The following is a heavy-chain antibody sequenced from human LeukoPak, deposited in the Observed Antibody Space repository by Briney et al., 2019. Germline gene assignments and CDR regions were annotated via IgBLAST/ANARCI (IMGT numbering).Heavy chain of an antibody. CDR1: GFTFSSYW. Sequence: GGSLRLSCAASGFTFSSYWMSWVRQAPGKGLEWVANIKQDGSERYYVDSVKGRLTISRDNAKNSLYLQMNSLRAEDTALYYCAKDKVATILHDAFDIWGQGTMVTVSS. V-gene: IGHV3-7*03. D-gene: IGHD5-24*01. J-gene: IGHJ3*02. CDR3: AKDKVATILHDAFDI. CDR2: IKQDGSER.